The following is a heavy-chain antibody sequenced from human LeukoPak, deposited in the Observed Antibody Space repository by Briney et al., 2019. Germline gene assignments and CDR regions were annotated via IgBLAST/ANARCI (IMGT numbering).Heavy chain of an antibody. CDR1: GFTVSSNY. J-gene: IGHJ4*02. V-gene: IGHV3-66*02. Sequence: GSLRLSCAASGFTVSSNYMSWVRQAPGKGLEWVSVIYSGGSTYYADSVKGRFTISRDNSKNTLYLQMNSLRAEDTAVCYCARQRGSSSGAFDYWGQGTLVTVSS. CDR3: ARQRGSSSGAFDY. CDR2: IYSGGST. D-gene: IGHD6-6*01.